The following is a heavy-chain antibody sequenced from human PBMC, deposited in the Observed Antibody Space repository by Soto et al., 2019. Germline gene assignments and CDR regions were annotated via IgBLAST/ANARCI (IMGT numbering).Heavy chain of an antibody. Sequence: EVQLLESGGGLVQPGGSLRLSCAASGFTFNNYAMTWVRQAPGKGLEWVSAISGGGDTTSYTDSVKGRFTVSRDGSKNPLYLQMSSLRAEDTAPYYCAQGRGGSGSLTPRVAFWGPGTLVTVSS. CDR1: GFTFNNYA. V-gene: IGHV3-23*01. CDR3: AQGRGGSGSLTPRVAF. D-gene: IGHD3-10*01. CDR2: ISGGGDTT. J-gene: IGHJ4*02.